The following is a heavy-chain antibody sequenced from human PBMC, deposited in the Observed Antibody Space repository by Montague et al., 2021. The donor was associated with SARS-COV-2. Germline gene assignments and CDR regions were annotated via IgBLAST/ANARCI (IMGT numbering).Heavy chain of an antibody. Sequence: SETLSLTCTVSGDSINSSYWSWIRQPPGKGLEWIGYIYYRGSTNYNPSLETRVTISVDPSKNQFSLKLSSVTAADTAVYYCARGLMSINMMVVIMTGASTWLDSWGQGTLVTVSP. CDR1: GDSINSSY. V-gene: IGHV4-59*01. D-gene: IGHD3-22*01. J-gene: IGHJ5*01. CDR2: IYYRGST. CDR3: ARGLMSINMMVVIMTGASTWLDS.